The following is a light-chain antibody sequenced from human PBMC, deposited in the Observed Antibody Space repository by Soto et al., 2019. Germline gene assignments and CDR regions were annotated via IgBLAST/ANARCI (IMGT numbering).Light chain of an antibody. CDR1: SSDVGGYNY. Sequence: QSALTQPASVSGSPGQSITISCTGTSSDVGGYNYVSWYQQHPGKAPKLMIYDVSNRPSGVFNRFSGSISGNTASLTISGLQAEDETDYYCGSYTSSSTLEGVFGGGTKVTVL. CDR3: GSYTSSSTLEGV. J-gene: IGLJ2*01. V-gene: IGLV2-14*01. CDR2: DVS.